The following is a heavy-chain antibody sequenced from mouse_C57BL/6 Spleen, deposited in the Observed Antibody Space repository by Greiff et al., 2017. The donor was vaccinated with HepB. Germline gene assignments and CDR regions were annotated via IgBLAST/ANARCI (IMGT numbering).Heavy chain of an antibody. V-gene: IGHV1-80*01. D-gene: IGHD1-1*01. CDR3: ARYPYGSRKYFDV. CDR1: GYAFSSYW. Sequence: VQVVESGAELVKPGASVKISCKASGYAFSSYWMNWVKQRPGKGLEWIGQIYPGDGDTNYNGKFKGKATLTADKSSSTAYMQLSSLTSEDSAVYFCARYPYGSRKYFDVWGTGTTVTVSS. J-gene: IGHJ1*03. CDR2: IYPGDGDT.